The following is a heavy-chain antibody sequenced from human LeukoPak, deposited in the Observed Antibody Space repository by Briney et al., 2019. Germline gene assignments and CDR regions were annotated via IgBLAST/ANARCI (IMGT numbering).Heavy chain of an antibody. CDR3: ASAGDGYCSGGSCYSGAFDI. CDR1: GFTFSSYA. Sequence: GGSLRLSCAASGFTFSSYAMHWVRQAPGKGLEWVAVISYDGSNEYYADSVKGRFTISRDNSKNTLYLQMNSLRAEDTAVYYCASAGDGYCSGGSCYSGAFDIWGQGTMVTVSS. V-gene: IGHV3-30-3*01. J-gene: IGHJ3*02. D-gene: IGHD2-15*01. CDR2: ISYDGSNE.